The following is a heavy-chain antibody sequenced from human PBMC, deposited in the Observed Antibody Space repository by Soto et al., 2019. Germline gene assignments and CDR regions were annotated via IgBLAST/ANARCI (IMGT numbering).Heavy chain of an antibody. Sequence: QVQLQESGPGLVKPSETLSLTCTVSAASFSKYYWTWIRQPPGKGLEWIGYVYFNGNTNYNPSLKRRVNISIDTSKKQISLTLNSVTAADTAVYYCASVTFGGVDLAHWCQGTLVTVSS. CDR2: VYFNGNT. D-gene: IGHD3-16*01. CDR1: AASFSKYY. CDR3: ASVTFGGVDLAH. V-gene: IGHV4-59*01. J-gene: IGHJ4*02.